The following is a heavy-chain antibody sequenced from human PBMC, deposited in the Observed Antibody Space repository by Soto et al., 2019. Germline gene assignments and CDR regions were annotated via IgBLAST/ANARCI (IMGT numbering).Heavy chain of an antibody. V-gene: IGHV1-58*01. Sequence: QLQLVQSGPEVKKPGTSVKVSCKASGFTFTSSAVQWVRQARGQRLEWIGWIVVGSGNTNYAQKFQERVTITRDMSTSTAYMELSSLRSEDTAVYYCAAWGAFGAGYYGMDVWGQGTTVTVSS. D-gene: IGHD3-10*01. CDR3: AAWGAFGAGYYGMDV. CDR2: IVVGSGNT. CDR1: GFTFTSSA. J-gene: IGHJ6*02.